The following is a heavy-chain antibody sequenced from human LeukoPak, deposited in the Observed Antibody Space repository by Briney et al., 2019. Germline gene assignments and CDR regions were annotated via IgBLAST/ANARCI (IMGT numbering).Heavy chain of an antibody. V-gene: IGHV4-39*01. Sequence: PSETLSLTCSVAGGSIGSSSYCWGWIRQPPGKGLEWIGTIYYSGSTFNNPSLKSRVALSVDPAKSQFSLKLSAVSAADTAVYYCARTENYIPEDCFDPWGQGTLVSVSS. J-gene: IGHJ5*02. CDR3: ARTENYIPEDCFDP. D-gene: IGHD5-24*01. CDR2: IYYSGST. CDR1: GGSIGSSSYC.